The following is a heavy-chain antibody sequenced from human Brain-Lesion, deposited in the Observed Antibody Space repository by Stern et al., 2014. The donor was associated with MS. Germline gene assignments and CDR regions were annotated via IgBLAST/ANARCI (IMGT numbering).Heavy chain of an antibody. CDR2: IFNSGST. Sequence: QLVQSGPGLVKPSQTLSLSCTVSGGSISSGGYYWSWIRQPAGKGLEWIGRIFNSGSTSHNPSLKSRVTISIDTTKNQFSLRLNSMTAADTAVYYCARGRVVPGFQYYATDVWGQGTTVIVSS. CDR1: GGSISSGGYY. CDR3: ARGRVVPGFQYYATDV. D-gene: IGHD2-2*01. V-gene: IGHV4-61*02. J-gene: IGHJ6*02.